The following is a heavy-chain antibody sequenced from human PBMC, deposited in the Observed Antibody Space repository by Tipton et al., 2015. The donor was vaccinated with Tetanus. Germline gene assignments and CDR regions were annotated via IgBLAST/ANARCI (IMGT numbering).Heavy chain of an antibody. CDR3: AKVPWEGVYANWFDP. D-gene: IGHD2-8*01. CDR1: GGSISTYY. V-gene: IGHV4-59*01. CDR2: IFYSGNT. Sequence: TLSLTCTVSGGSISTYYWSWIRQPPGKGLEWIGYIFYSGNTNYNPSLKTRVTISVDTSKNQFSLKLSSVTAADTAVYYCAKVPWEGVYANWFDPWGQGTLVTVSS. J-gene: IGHJ5*02.